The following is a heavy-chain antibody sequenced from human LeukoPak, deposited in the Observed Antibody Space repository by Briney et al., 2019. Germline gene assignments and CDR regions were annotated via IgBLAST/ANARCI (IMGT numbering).Heavy chain of an antibody. CDR3: ATQAHLYCGGDCYSDYFDY. D-gene: IGHD2-21*02. Sequence: SETLSLTCTVSGGSISSGGYYWSWLRQHPGTGLEWIGYIYYSGSTYYNPSLKSRVTISVDTSKNQFSLKLSSVTAADTAVYYCATQAHLYCGGDCYSDYFDYWGQGTLVTVSS. CDR1: GGSISSGGYY. V-gene: IGHV4-31*03. J-gene: IGHJ4*02. CDR2: IYYSGST.